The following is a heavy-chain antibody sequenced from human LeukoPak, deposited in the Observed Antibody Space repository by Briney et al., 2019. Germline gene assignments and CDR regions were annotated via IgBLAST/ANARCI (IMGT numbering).Heavy chain of an antibody. D-gene: IGHD3-10*01. Sequence: SETLSLTCTVSGGSISSYYWSWIRQPPGKGLEWIGYIYHSGSTYYNPSLKSRVTISVDTSKNQFSLKLNSVTATDTAVYYCARHYGPWGQGTLVTVSS. CDR2: IYHSGST. V-gene: IGHV4-59*08. CDR1: GGSISSYY. CDR3: ARHYGP. J-gene: IGHJ4*02.